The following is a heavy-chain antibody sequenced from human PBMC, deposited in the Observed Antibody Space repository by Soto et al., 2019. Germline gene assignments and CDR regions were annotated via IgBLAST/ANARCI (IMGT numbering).Heavy chain of an antibody. CDR1: GGTFNNYV. CDR2: IIPIFGTP. Sequence: QVQLVQSGAEVKKPGSSVKVSCRASGGTFNNYVINWVRQAPGQGREWMAGIIPIFGTPNYAQKFQGRVTITAERPTGTAYMVLNSLRSEDTAVYYCAGRCEGTTCLAHFDCWGQGNLVTVSA. D-gene: IGHD2-2*01. J-gene: IGHJ4*02. CDR3: AGRCEGTTCLAHFDC. V-gene: IGHV1-69*01.